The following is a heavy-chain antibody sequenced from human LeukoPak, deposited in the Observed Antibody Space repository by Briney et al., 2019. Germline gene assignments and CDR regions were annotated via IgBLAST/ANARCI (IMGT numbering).Heavy chain of an antibody. CDR2: IIPIFGTA. J-gene: IGHJ4*02. Sequence: SVKVSCKASGGTFSSYAISWVRQAPGQGLEWMGRIIPIFGTANYAQKFQGRVAITTDESTSTAYMELSSLRSEDTAVYYCAREFRVGVVVPAAQSKDDYWGQGTLVTVSS. CDR3: AREFRVGVVVPAAQSKDDY. CDR1: GGTFSSYA. V-gene: IGHV1-69*05. D-gene: IGHD2-2*01.